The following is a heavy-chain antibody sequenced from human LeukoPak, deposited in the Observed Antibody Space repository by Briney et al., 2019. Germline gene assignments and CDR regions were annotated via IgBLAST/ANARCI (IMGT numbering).Heavy chain of an antibody. CDR3: ARLKYNYGPFDY. CDR1: GGSISSHY. Sequence: SETLSLTCTVSGGSISSHYWSWIRQPPGKGLEWIGYISYSESTNYNPSLKSRVTISPDTSKNQFSLKLSSVTAADTAVYYCARLKYNYGPFDYWGQATLVTVSS. V-gene: IGHV4-59*08. CDR2: ISYSEST. J-gene: IGHJ4*02. D-gene: IGHD5-18*01.